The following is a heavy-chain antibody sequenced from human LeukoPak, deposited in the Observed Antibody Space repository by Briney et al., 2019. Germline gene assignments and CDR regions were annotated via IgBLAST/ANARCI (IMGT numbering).Heavy chain of an antibody. V-gene: IGHV3-23*01. CDR1: GFTFSSYA. Sequence: GGSLRLSCAASGFTFSSYAMSWVRQAPGKGLEWVSAISGSGGSTYYADSVKGRFTISRDNSKNTLYLQMNSLRAEDTAVYYCAKGHYGFWGGYYGHYMDVWGKGTTVTVSS. CDR3: AKGHYGFWGGYYGHYMDV. CDR2: ISGSGGST. D-gene: IGHD3-3*01. J-gene: IGHJ6*03.